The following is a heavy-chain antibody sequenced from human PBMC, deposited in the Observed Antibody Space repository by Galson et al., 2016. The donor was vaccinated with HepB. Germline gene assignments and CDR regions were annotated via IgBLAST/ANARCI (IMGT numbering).Heavy chain of an antibody. Sequence: SETLSLTCTVSGASITGSQNYWGWIRQPPGKGLEWIASINYSGNTYYNPSFKSRGTISVDTSKSQVSLRFNSVTAADTAVYYCAGYRATAYATGWYVWGYWGQGTLLAVSS. CDR3: AGYRATAYATGWYVWGY. D-gene: IGHD6-19*01. CDR2: INYSGNT. J-gene: IGHJ4*02. CDR1: GASITGSQNY. V-gene: IGHV4-39*01.